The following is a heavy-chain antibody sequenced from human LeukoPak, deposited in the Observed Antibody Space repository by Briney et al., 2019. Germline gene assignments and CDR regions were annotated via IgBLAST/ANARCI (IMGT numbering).Heavy chain of an antibody. CDR2: ISSSSSYI. V-gene: IGHV3-21*01. Sequence: GRSLRLSCAASGFTFSSYSMNWVRQAPGKGLEWVSSISSSSSYIYYADSVKGRFTISRDNAKNSLYLQMNSLRAEDTAVYYCARTLIYYDFWSGYSPSLGMDVWGQGTTVTVSS. J-gene: IGHJ6*02. CDR3: ARTLIYYDFWSGYSPSLGMDV. CDR1: GFTFSSYS. D-gene: IGHD3-3*01.